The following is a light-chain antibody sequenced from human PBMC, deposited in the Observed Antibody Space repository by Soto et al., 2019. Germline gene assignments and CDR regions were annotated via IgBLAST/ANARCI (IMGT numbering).Light chain of an antibody. CDR2: GAS. V-gene: IGKV3-15*01. Sequence: EIVMTQSPATLSVSPGERATLSCRASQSVSSNLARYQHKPGQAPRFLIYGASTRATGVPARFSGSGSGTEFTLTISSLQSEDFAIYYCQQYNSWPLFTFGQGTKLEVK. J-gene: IGKJ2*01. CDR1: QSVSSN. CDR3: QQYNSWPLFT.